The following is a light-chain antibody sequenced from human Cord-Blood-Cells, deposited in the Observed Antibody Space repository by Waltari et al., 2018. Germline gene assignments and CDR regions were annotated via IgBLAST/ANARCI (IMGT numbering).Light chain of an antibody. CDR3: QQYYSTPT. V-gene: IGKV4-1*01. Sequence: DIVMTQSPDSLAGSLGEGATINCKSSQSVLYSSNNKNYLAWYQQKPGQPPKLLISGASTREAGVPDRFSGSGSGTDFSLTISSLQAEDVAVYYCQQYYSTPTFGQGTKVEIK. CDR2: GAS. J-gene: IGKJ1*01. CDR1: QSVLYSSNNKNY.